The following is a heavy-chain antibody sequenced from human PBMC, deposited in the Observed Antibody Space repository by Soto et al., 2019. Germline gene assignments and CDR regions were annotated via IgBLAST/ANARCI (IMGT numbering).Heavy chain of an antibody. Sequence: EVQLVESGGGLVQPGGSLRLSCAASGFTFSNYWMHWVGQGPGEGLVWVSRMNEDGTTIDYADSVKGRFTISRDNAKSTLYLQMNSLRAEDTAVYYCAPDLGGPQGSWGQGTLVTVSS. CDR3: APDLGGPQGS. V-gene: IGHV3-74*01. J-gene: IGHJ5*02. CDR2: MNEDGTTI. D-gene: IGHD3-16*01. CDR1: GFTFSNYW.